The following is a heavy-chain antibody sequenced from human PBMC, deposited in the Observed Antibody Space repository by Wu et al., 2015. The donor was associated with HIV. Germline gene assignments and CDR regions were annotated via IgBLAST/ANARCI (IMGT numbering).Heavy chain of an antibody. CDR1: GYTFTGNY. CDR3: ARLASYNYNDVLDY. J-gene: IGHJ4*02. CDR2: INPNSGDT. V-gene: IGHV1-2*02. D-gene: IGHD1-1*01. Sequence: QVQLVQSGAEVKEPGASVKVSCKASGYTFTGNYMQWVRQAPGQGLEWMGWINPNSGDTNYAQKFQGRVTMTRDTSINTVYIELSRLTSDDTAMYYCARLASYNYNDVLDYWARERWSPSPQ.